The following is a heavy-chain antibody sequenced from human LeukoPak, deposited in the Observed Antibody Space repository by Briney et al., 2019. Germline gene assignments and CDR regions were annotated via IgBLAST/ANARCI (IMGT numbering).Heavy chain of an antibody. Sequence: ASVKVSCKASGYTFTSYYMHWVRQAPGQGLEWMGIINPSGGSTSYAQKFQGRVTITADESTSTAYMELSSLRSEDTAVYYCARVIATFQAYYFDYWGQGTLVTVSS. CDR1: GYTFTSYY. J-gene: IGHJ4*02. V-gene: IGHV1-46*01. D-gene: IGHD3-16*01. CDR3: ARVIATFQAYYFDY. CDR2: INPSGGST.